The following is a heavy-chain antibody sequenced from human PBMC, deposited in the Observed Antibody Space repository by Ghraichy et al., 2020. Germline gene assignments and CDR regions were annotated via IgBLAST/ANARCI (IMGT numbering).Heavy chain of an antibody. V-gene: IGHV3-9*02. CDR3: VKDIVPGSADV. CDR1: GFNSYDHA. J-gene: IGHJ6*02. D-gene: IGHD6-25*01. CDR2: IFCRNDVT. Sequence: GGSLRLSCVVFGFNSYDHAMHWVRQVPGKGLEWVSAIFCRNDVTDYADSVKGRFAISRDNSRNTVYLQMNSLRAEDTALYFCVKDIVPGSADVWGQGTTVTVSS.